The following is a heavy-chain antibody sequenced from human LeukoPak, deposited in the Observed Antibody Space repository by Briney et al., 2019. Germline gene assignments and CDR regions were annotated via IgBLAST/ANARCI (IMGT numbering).Heavy chain of an antibody. CDR1: GGSFSGYY. CDR3: ASRKQQLIPFDP. CDR2: INHSGST. V-gene: IGHV4-34*01. D-gene: IGHD6-13*01. Sequence: SETLSLTCAVYGGSFSGYYWSWIRQPPGKGLEWIGEINHSGSTNYNPSLKSRVTISVDTSKNLFSLKLSSVTAADTAVYYCASRKQQLIPFDPWGQGTLVTVSS. J-gene: IGHJ5*02.